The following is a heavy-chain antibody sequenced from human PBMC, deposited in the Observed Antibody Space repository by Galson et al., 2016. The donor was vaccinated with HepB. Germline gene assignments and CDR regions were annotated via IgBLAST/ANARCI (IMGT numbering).Heavy chain of an antibody. CDR2: VNPNSGGA. CDR1: GYTFTGFY. V-gene: IGHV1-2*02. J-gene: IGHJ5*02. Sequence: SVKVSCKASGYTFTGFYIHWVRQAPGQGLEWMGYVNPNSGGADYAQKFQGRVTMTSDTSINATYMELRGLRSGDTAVYYCARQTIVSTLKWFDPWGQGTLVTLSS. CDR3: ARQTIVSTLKWFDP. D-gene: IGHD5-24*01.